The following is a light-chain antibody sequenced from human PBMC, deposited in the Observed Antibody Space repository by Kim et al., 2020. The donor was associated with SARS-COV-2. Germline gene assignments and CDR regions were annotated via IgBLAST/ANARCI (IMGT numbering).Light chain of an antibody. CDR3: QSYDNSLNIKV. CDR1: SSNIGAGSD. J-gene: IGLJ2*01. CDR2: TNT. V-gene: IGLV1-40*01. Sequence: QRVTSSCTGGSSNIGAGSDVHWYQQLPGTAPKLLISTNTNRPSGVPDRFSGSKSGTSASLAITGLQAEDEADYYCQSYDNSLNIKVFGGGTKLTVL.